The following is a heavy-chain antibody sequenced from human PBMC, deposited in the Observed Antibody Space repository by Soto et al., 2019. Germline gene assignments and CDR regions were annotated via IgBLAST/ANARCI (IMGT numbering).Heavy chain of an antibody. CDR3: ARLAVAGTIPNWFDP. CDR1: GGTFSSYA. J-gene: IGHJ5*02. CDR2: IIPIFGTA. D-gene: IGHD6-19*01. V-gene: IGHV1-69*13. Sequence: ASVKVSCKASGGTFSSYAISWVRQAPGQGLEWMGGIIPIFGTANYAQKFQGRVTITADESTSTAYMELSSLRSEDTAVYYCARLAVAGTIPNWFDPWGQGTLVTVSS.